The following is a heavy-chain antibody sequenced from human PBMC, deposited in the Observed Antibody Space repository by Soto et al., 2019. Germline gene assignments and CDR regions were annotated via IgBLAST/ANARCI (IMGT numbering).Heavy chain of an antibody. Sequence: EVQLVESGGGLVKPGGSLRLSCAASGFTFSSYSMNWVRQAPGKGLEWVSSISSSSSYIYYADSVKGRFTISRDNAKNSLYLQMISLRAGDTAVYYCARRYFDLWRPGTLVTVSS. J-gene: IGHJ2*01. CDR2: ISSSSSYI. CDR3: ARRYFDL. V-gene: IGHV3-21*01. CDR1: GFTFSSYS.